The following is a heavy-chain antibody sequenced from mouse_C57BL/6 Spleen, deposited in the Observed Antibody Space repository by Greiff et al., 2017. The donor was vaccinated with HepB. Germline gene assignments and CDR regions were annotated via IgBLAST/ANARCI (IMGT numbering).Heavy chain of an antibody. CDR3: ARDDGYYLFAY. Sequence: QVQLQQPGAELVRPGSSVKLSCKASGYTFTSYWMHWVKQRPIQGLEWIGNIDPSDSETHYNQKFKDKATLTVDKSSSTAYMQLSSLTSEYSAVYYCARDDGYYLFAYWGQGTLVTVSA. CDR2: IDPSDSET. V-gene: IGHV1-52*01. D-gene: IGHD2-3*01. CDR1: GYTFTSYW. J-gene: IGHJ3*01.